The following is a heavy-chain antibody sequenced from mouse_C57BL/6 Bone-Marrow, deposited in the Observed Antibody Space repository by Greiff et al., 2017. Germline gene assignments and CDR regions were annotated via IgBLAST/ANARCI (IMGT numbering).Heavy chain of an antibody. Sequence: QVQLQQPGAELVRPGTSVKLSCKASGYTFTSYWMHWVKQRPGQGLEWIGVIDPSDSYTNYNQKFKGKATLTVDTSSSTAYMQLSSLTYEDSAVYYCARDITTVVAPFDYWGQGTTLTVSS. D-gene: IGHD1-1*01. J-gene: IGHJ2*01. CDR3: ARDITTVVAPFDY. CDR1: GYTFTSYW. V-gene: IGHV1-59*01. CDR2: IDPSDSYT.